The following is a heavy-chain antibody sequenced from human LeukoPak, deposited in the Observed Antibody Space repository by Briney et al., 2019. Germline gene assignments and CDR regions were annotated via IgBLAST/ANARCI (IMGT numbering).Heavy chain of an antibody. CDR2: IYYSGSS. Sequence: SETLSLTCSVSGGSISSSSSYWGWIRQPPGKGLEWIGSIYYSGSSFDNPALKSRVTISVDTSKNQFSLKLSSVTAADTAVYYCARLGSVRVWGSYRDYYFDYWGQGTLVTVSS. J-gene: IGHJ4*02. V-gene: IGHV4-39*01. D-gene: IGHD3-16*02. CDR1: GGSISSSSSY. CDR3: ARLGSVRVWGSYRDYYFDY.